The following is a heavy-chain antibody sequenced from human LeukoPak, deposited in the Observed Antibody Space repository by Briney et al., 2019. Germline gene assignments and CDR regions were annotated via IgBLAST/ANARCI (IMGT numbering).Heavy chain of an antibody. J-gene: IGHJ4*02. V-gene: IGHV1-2*02. CDR3: ASARYSGHEPFDF. Sequence: ASLSVSLKASVYTISDHFMHSVRQAPGQGLEWVGGIDPSTNGRNNAHKFQARGSMTRETAINTDYMELGSLAADDTASQDFASARYSGHEPFDFWGQGALVTVS. D-gene: IGHD5-12*01. CDR2: IDPSTNGR. CDR1: VYTISDHF.